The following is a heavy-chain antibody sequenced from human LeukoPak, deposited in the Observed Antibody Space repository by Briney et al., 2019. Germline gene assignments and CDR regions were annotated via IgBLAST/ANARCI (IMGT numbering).Heavy chain of an antibody. CDR3: AKGGEWLLPDY. D-gene: IGHD3-3*01. V-gene: IGHV3-9*01. CDR2: ISWNSGSI. J-gene: IGHJ4*02. CDR1: GFTFDDYA. Sequence: GGSLRLSCAASGFTFDDYAMHWVRQAPGKGLEWVSGISWNSGSIGYADSVKGRFTISRDNAKNSPYLQMNSLRAEDTALYYCAKGGEWLLPDYWGQGTLVTVSS.